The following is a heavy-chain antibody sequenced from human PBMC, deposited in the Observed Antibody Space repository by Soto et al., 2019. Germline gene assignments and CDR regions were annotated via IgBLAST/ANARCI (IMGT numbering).Heavy chain of an antibody. CDR2: IKQGGIEK. Sequence: GSLRLSCPASGFTFSSYAMSWVRQAPGKGLEWVANIKQGGIEKYYVDSVKGRFTISRDNAKNSLYLQMNSLRDEDTAVYYCAREEVYSYGLPYGMDIWGEETRATVPQ. J-gene: IGHJ6*04. V-gene: IGHV3-7*01. CDR1: GFTFSSYA. CDR3: AREEVYSYGLPYGMDI. D-gene: IGHD5-18*01.